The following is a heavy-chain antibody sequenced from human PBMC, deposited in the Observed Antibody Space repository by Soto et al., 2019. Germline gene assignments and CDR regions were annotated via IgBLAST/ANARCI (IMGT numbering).Heavy chain of an antibody. Sequence: QVQLVESGGGVVQPGRSLRLSCAASGFTFSSYGMHWVRQAPGKGLEWVAVIWYDGSNKYYADSVKGRFTISRDNSKNTLYLQMNSLRAEDTAVYYCARDRVAAAGTGYYYYYGMDVW. CDR2: IWYDGSNK. CDR1: GFTFSSYG. D-gene: IGHD6-13*01. CDR3: ARDRVAAAGTGYYYYYGMDV. V-gene: IGHV3-33*01. J-gene: IGHJ6*01.